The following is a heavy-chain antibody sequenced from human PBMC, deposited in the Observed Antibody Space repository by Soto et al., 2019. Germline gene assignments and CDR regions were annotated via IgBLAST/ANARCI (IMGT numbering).Heavy chain of an antibody. CDR3: ARESHDILTGPPWVWYFDL. CDR2: INDRGSI. J-gene: IGHJ2*01. CDR1: GGSFSGYY. Sequence: QVQLQQWGAGPLRPLETLSLTCGVSGGSFSGYYWAWIRQSPGKGLEWIGEINDRGSINYNPSLKTRVSSSVDTSKHHYSLNLRPVTAADTAVYYCARESHDILTGPPWVWYFDLWGRGTLVTVSS. V-gene: IGHV4-34*01. D-gene: IGHD3-9*01.